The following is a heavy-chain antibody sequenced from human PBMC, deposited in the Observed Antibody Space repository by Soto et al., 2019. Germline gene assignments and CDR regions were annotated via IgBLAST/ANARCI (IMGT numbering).Heavy chain of an antibody. CDR2: ISGSGGST. J-gene: IGHJ1*01. CDR3: AKNWDTTFSSSSH. CDR1: GFTFATYA. V-gene: IGHV3-23*01. Sequence: EVQLLESGGGLVQPGGSLRLSCAASGFTFATYAMTWVRQAPGKGLEWVSAISGSGGSTYYADSVKGRFTISRDNSKNTLYLQMNSLRAEDTAAYYCAKNWDTTFSSSSHWGQGTLVTVSS. D-gene: IGHD6-6*01.